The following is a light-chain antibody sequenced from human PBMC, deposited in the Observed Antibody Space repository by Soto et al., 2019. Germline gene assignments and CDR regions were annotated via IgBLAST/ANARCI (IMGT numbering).Light chain of an antibody. CDR1: QSVSSK. Sequence: EIVMTQSPATLSVSPGERATLSCRASQSVSSKLAWYQQKPGQAPRLINYGASTRATGIPARFSGSGSETEFTLNLSSLQYDESAVCYRQRHKYSTKLGQGAK. CDR2: GAS. CDR3: QRHKYSTK. V-gene: IGKV3-15*01. J-gene: IGKJ1*01.